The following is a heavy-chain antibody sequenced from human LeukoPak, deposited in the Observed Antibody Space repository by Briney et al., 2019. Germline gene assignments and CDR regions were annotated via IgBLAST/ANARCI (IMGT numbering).Heavy chain of an antibody. CDR1: GFTFSSYS. V-gene: IGHV3-48*04. D-gene: IGHD6-6*01. J-gene: IGHJ4*02. Sequence: GGSLRLSCAASGFTFSSYSMNWVRQAPGKGLEWVSYISSSSSTIYYADSVKGRFTISRDNAKNSLYLQMNSLRAEDTAVYYCARDHGYSSSLFDYWGQGTLVTVSS. CDR2: ISSSSSTI. CDR3: ARDHGYSSSLFDY.